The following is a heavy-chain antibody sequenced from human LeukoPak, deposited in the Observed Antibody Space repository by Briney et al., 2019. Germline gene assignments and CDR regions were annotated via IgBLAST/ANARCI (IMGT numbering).Heavy chain of an antibody. Sequence: SETLSLTCTVSGGSISSYYWSWIRQPPGKGLEWIGYIYYSGSTNYNPSLKSRVTISVDTSKNQFSLKLSSVTAADTAVYYCAAVYDPYRYNWFDPWGQGTLVTVSS. V-gene: IGHV4-59*08. CDR1: GGSISSYY. CDR2: IYYSGST. J-gene: IGHJ5*02. CDR3: AAVYDPYRYNWFDP. D-gene: IGHD5/OR15-5a*01.